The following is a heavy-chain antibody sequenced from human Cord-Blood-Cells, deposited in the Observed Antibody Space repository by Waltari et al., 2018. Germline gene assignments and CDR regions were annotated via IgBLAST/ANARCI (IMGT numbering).Heavy chain of an antibody. Sequence: QVQLVQSGAEVKKPGASVKVSCKASGYTFTSYDINWVRQATGQGLEWMGWMNPNSGNTGYAQKFQGRVTITRNTSISTAYMGLSSLRSEDTAVYYCARVSGDRTGLDAFDIWGQGTMVTVSS. J-gene: IGHJ3*02. CDR3: ARVSGDRTGLDAFDI. V-gene: IGHV1-8*03. CDR1: GYTFTSYD. D-gene: IGHD1-1*01. CDR2: MNPNSGNT.